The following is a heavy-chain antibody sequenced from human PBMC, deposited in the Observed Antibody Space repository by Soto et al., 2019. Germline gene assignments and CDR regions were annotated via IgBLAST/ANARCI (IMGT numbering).Heavy chain of an antibody. CDR2: VDPRDGST. Sequence: QVQLVQSGAEMKRPGASVILSCKASGYIFTTYSIHWVRQTAGQGLEWMEKVDPRDGSTGYAQKFRGRVSMAWDTSTGTVSMEVSSLTSDDTATYYCARVRSSGREFDYWGQGTQVTVSS. D-gene: IGHD6-25*01. CDR1: GYIFTTYS. CDR3: ARVRSSGREFDY. V-gene: IGHV1-46*01. J-gene: IGHJ4*02.